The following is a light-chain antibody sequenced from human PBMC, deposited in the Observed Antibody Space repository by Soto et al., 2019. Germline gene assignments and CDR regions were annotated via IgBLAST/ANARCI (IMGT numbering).Light chain of an antibody. J-gene: IGKJ1*01. Sequence: DIQMTQSPSTLSASVGDRVTITCRASQSISSWLAWYQQKPGKAPKLLIYKASTLQSGVPSRFSGSGSGTEFTLAIGSLQPDDSATYYCQQYKDNWTFGRGTKV. CDR1: QSISSW. CDR3: QQYKDNWT. CDR2: KAS. V-gene: IGKV1-5*03.